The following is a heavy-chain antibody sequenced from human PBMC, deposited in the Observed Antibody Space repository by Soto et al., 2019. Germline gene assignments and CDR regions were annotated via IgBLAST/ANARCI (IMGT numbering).Heavy chain of an antibody. CDR3: ARVPPIHYYDSSGYWGPFDY. Sequence: ASVKVSCKASGGTFSSYAISWVRQAPGQGLEWMGGIIPIFGTANYAQKFQGRVTITADESTSTAYMELSSLRSEDTAVYYCARVPPIHYYDSSGYWGPFDYWGQGTLVTVSS. V-gene: IGHV1-69*13. D-gene: IGHD3-22*01. CDR2: IIPIFGTA. J-gene: IGHJ4*02. CDR1: GGTFSSYA.